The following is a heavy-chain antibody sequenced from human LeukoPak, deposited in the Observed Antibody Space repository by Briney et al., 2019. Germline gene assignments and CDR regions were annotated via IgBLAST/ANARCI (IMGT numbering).Heavy chain of an antibody. D-gene: IGHD3-10*01. CDR2: INPDGSAT. CDR3: ATDRGRFFDY. Sequence: GGSLRLACAASGFTFRSDWMSWVRQSPEKGLEWAANINPDGSATYYVDSVKGRFIISRDNTKNSLYLQMNSLRVEDTAVYYCATDRGRFFDYWGQGVLVTVSS. V-gene: IGHV3-7*01. CDR1: GFTFRSDW. J-gene: IGHJ4*02.